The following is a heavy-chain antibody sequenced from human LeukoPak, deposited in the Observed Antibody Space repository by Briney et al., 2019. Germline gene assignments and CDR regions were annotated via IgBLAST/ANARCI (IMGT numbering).Heavy chain of an antibody. CDR3: ARGGVVVTGIPLDY. CDR1: GYTLTELS. D-gene: IGHD2-21*02. V-gene: IGHV1-24*01. Sequence: ASVKVSCKVSGYTLTELSMHWVRQAPGKGVEWMGGFDPEDGETIYAQKFQGRVTMTEDTSTDTAHMELSSLRSDDTAVYYCARGGVVVTGIPLDYWGQGTLVTVSS. CDR2: FDPEDGET. J-gene: IGHJ4*02.